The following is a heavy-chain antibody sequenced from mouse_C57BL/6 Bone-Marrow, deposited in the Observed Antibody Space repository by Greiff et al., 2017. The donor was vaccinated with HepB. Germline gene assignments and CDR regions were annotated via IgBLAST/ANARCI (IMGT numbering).Heavy chain of an antibody. CDR3: AGGQLSLRYYAMDY. CDR2: INPNNGGT. D-gene: IGHD3-2*02. CDR1: GYTFTDYN. J-gene: IGHJ4*01. Sequence: EVKLMESGPELVKPGASVKMSCKASGYTFTDYNMHWVKQSHGKSLEWIGYINPNNGGTSYNQKFKGKATLTVNKSSSTAYMELRSLTSEDSAVYYCAGGQLSLRYYAMDYWGQGTSVTVSS. V-gene: IGHV1-22*01.